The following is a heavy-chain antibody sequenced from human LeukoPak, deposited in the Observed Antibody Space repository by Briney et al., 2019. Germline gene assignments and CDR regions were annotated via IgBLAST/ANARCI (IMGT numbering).Heavy chain of an antibody. D-gene: IGHD3-10*01. V-gene: IGHV4-61*02. CDR3: ARVLHYYGSGRLYYYYYMDV. J-gene: IGHJ6*03. Sequence: SETLSLTCTVSGNSISSGDNYWSWIRQPAGKGLEWIGRIYTSGSTNYNPSLKSRVTISGDTSKNQFSLRLSSVTAADTAVYYCARVLHYYGSGRLYYYYYMDVWGKGTTVTISS. CDR2: IYTSGST. CDR1: GNSISSGDNY.